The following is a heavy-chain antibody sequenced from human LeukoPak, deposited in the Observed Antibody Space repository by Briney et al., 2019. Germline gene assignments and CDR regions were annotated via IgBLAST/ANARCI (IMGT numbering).Heavy chain of an antibody. CDR2: LGPDETYT. D-gene: IGHD2-2*02. V-gene: IGHV3-74*01. J-gene: IGHJ4*02. CDR1: GFSFSISW. CDR3: ARDPYTVGGACSPIFAT. Sequence: GGSLRLSCTASGFSFSISWMHWVRQAPGKGLVWVSRLGPDETYTNYADSVKGRFTISRDTAKSTLYLQLSSLSAEDTGIYYCARDPYTVGGACSPIFATWGKGPLVSVSS.